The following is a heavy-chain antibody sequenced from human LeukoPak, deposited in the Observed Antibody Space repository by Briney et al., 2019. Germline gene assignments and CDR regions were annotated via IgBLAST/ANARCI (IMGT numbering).Heavy chain of an antibody. J-gene: IGHJ4*02. D-gene: IGHD6-19*01. V-gene: IGHV4-39*01. CDR1: GGSISSSSYY. Sequence: SETLSLTCTVSGGSISSSSYYWGWIRQPPGKGLEWIGSIYYSGSTYYNPSLKSRVPISVDTSKNQFSLKLSSVTAADTGVYYCARHTSGWYGPFGYWGQGTLVTVSS. CDR2: IYYSGST. CDR3: ARHTSGWYGPFGY.